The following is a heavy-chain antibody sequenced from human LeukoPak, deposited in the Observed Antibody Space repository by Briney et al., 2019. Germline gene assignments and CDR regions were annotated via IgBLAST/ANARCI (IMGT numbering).Heavy chain of an antibody. Sequence: GGSLRLSCAASGFTFSNAGMNWVRQAPGKGLEWVGRIKSKTDGGTTDYAVPVKGRFTISRDDSKNTLFLLMNSLKSDDTAVYYCTTTVWDGDFWGQGTLVTVPS. J-gene: IGHJ4*02. CDR3: TTTVWDGDF. CDR1: GFTFSNAG. CDR2: IKSKTDGGTT. D-gene: IGHD1-26*01. V-gene: IGHV3-15*01.